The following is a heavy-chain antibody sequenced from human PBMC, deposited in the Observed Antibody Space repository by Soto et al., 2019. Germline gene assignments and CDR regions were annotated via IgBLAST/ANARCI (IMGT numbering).Heavy chain of an antibody. D-gene: IGHD5-18*01. CDR3: VGVDGYSYGFSFDY. CDR1: GGSIRSGDYY. Sequence: PSETLSLTSTVSGGSIRSGDYYWTWIRQPPGKGLEWIGYVYYTGSTNYNPSLKSRVTMSVDTSKNQFSLKLSSVTAADTAVYYCVGVDGYSYGFSFDYCCHGTLVTVS. CDR2: VYYTGST. V-gene: IGHV4-30-4*01. J-gene: IGHJ4*01.